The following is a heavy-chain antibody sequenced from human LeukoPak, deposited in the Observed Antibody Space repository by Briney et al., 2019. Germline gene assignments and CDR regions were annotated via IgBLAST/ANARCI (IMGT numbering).Heavy chain of an antibody. Sequence: PSETLSLTCAVSGYFISSDYYWGWIRQPPGKGLEWIGTIYHIGSTYYNPSLKTRVSISVDTPKNQFSLKLNSVTAADTAVYYCARIYCTGGSCYHHDYWGQGTLVTVSS. CDR2: IYHIGST. J-gene: IGHJ4*02. CDR3: ARIYCTGGSCYHHDY. D-gene: IGHD2-15*01. CDR1: GYFISSDYY. V-gene: IGHV4-38-2*01.